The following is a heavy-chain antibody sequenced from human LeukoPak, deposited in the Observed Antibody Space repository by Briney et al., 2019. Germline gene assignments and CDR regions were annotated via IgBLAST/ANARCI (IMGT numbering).Heavy chain of an antibody. CDR1: GGSMRNSY. CDR3: ARDWGTFRPGEGSAFDM. CDR2: IFTTGST. V-gene: IGHV4-4*07. D-gene: IGHD3-16*01. Sequence: SETLSLTCTVSGGSMRNSYWSWIRQPAGKGLEWVGRIFTTGSTNYNPSLKSRVTMSIDTSKNQFSLKLSSVTAADTAVYYCARDWGTFRPGEGSAFDMWGQGTMVTVSS. J-gene: IGHJ3*02.